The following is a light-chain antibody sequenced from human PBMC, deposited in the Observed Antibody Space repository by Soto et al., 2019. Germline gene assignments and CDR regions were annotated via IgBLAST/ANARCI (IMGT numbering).Light chain of an antibody. CDR3: QQYGNSPFN. CDR2: GAS. CDR1: QSVSSSY. J-gene: IGKJ4*01. Sequence: EIVLTQSPGTLSLSPGERATLSCRASQSVSSSYLAWYQQKPGQAPRLLIYGASSRATGIPDRFSGSRSGTDFTLTISRLEPEDFGVYYCQQYGNSPFNFGGGTKVEIK. V-gene: IGKV3-20*01.